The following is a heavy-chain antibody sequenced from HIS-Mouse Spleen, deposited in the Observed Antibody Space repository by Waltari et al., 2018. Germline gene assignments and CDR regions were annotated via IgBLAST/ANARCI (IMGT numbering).Heavy chain of an antibody. CDR1: GFTFSSFW. D-gene: IGHD5-12*01. V-gene: IGHV3-7*01. CDR3: ARERRGPGWFDP. J-gene: IGHJ5*02. Sequence: EVQLVESGGGLVQPGGSLRLSCAAAGFTFSSFWMSWVRQAPGKGLEWVENIKQDGSEKYYVDSVKGRFTISRDNAKNSLYLQMNSLRAEDTAVYYCARERRGPGWFDPWGQGTLVTVSS. CDR2: IKQDGSEK.